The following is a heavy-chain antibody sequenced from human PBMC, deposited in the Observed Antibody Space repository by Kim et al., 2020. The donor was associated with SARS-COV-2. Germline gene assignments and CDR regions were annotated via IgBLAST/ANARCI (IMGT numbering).Heavy chain of an antibody. CDR2: ISGGGSIT. Sequence: GGSLRLSCTASGFTFDNYAMSWVRQAPGKGLEWVSYISGGGSITFYADSVKGRFTISRDNAKNTLSLQMDSLRAEDTAVYYCAKCHGSHCNDAFNVWGRG. CDR1: GFTFDNYA. CDR3: AKCHGSHCNDAFNV. D-gene: IGHD1-1*01. V-gene: IGHV3-23*01. J-gene: IGHJ3*01.